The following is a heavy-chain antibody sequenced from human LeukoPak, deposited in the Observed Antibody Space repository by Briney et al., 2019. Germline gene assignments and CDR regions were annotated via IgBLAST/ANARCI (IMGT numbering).Heavy chain of an antibody. CDR3: TADLRRTYRDSSDYLLSDS. J-gene: IGHJ4*02. V-gene: IGHV3-53*01. Sequence: GGSLRLSCAASGFTVSSNYMSWVRQAPGKGLEWVSVIYSCGSTYYADSVKGRFTISRDNSKNTLYLQMNSLKTEDTAVYYCTADLRRTYRDSSDYLLSDSWGQGTLVTVSS. CDR1: GFTVSSNY. D-gene: IGHD3-22*01. CDR2: IYSCGST.